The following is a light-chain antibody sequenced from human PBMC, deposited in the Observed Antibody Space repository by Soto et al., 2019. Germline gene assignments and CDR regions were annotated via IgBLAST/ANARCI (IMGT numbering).Light chain of an antibody. V-gene: IGKV3-15*01. J-gene: IGKJ1*01. CDR2: GAS. CDR1: QSVSSN. CDR3: QQYNNWPQT. Sequence: DIAMTQSPAPLSVSPGERATLSCRSSQSVSSNLAWYQQKPGQAPSLIIYGASTRATGIPARFSGSGSGTECTLTISSLQSEDFAVYYCQQYNNWPQTLGQGTKVDI.